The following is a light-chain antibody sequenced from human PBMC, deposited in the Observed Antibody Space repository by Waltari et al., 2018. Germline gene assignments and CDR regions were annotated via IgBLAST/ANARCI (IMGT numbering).Light chain of an antibody. CDR1: SSNIGDNV. Sequence: QSVLTQSPSASGTPGQRVTIYCSGSSSNIGDNVVNWYQQVPGKAPKLLIYRNDQRPSGVPDRFSASKSGTSASLAISGLQSEDEADYYCATWDDRMNGHWVFGGGTKVTVL. V-gene: IGLV1-44*01. J-gene: IGLJ3*02. CDR3: ATWDDRMNGHWV. CDR2: RND.